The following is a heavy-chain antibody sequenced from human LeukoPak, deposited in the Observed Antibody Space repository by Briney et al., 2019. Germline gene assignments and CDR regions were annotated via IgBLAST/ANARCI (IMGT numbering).Heavy chain of an antibody. CDR2: LKSKTDGGTT. J-gene: IGHJ3*02. Sequence: PGGSLRLSCAASGFTFSNAWMSWVRQAPGKGLEWVGRLKSKTDGGTTDYAAPVKGRFTISRDDSKNMLYLQMNSLKTEDTAVYYCTTDRSVGYYYGFPDAFDIWGQGTMVTVSS. V-gene: IGHV3-15*01. CDR3: TTDRSVGYYYGFPDAFDI. D-gene: IGHD3-10*01. CDR1: GFTFSNAW.